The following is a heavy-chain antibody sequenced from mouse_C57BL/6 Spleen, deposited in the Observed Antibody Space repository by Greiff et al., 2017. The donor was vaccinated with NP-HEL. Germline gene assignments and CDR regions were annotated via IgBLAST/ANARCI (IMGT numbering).Heavy chain of an antibody. J-gene: IGHJ4*01. V-gene: IGHV1-76*01. CDR2: IYPGSGNT. D-gene: IGHD1-1*01. Sequence: VQLQQSGAELVRPGASVKLSCKASGYTFTDYYINWVKQRPGQGLEWIARIYPGSGNTYYNEKFKGKATLTAEKSSSTAYMQLSSLTSEDSAVYFCARSGTTVGMDYWGQRTSVTVSS. CDR1: GYTFTDYY. CDR3: ARSGTTVGMDY.